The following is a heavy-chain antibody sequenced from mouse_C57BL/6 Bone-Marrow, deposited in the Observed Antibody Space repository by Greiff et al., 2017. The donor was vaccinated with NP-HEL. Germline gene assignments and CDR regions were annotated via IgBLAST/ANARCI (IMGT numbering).Heavy chain of an antibody. CDR1: GFTFSDYY. D-gene: IGHD6-2*01. V-gene: IGHV5-16*01. CDR3: ARGAPSKSHFDY. Sequence: EVKVVESEGGLVQPGSSMKLSCTASGFTFSDYYMAWVRQVPEKGLEWVANINYDGSSTYYLDSLKSRFIISRDNAKNILYLQMSSLKSEDTATYYCARGAPSKSHFDYWGQGTTLTVSS. J-gene: IGHJ2*01. CDR2: INYDGSST.